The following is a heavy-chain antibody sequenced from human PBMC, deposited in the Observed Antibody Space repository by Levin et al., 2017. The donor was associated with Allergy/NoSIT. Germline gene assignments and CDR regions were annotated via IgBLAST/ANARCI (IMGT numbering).Heavy chain of an antibody. J-gene: IGHJ6*02. Sequence: PGGSLRLSCAASGFTFSSYAMSWVRQAPGKGLEWVSAISGSGGSTYYADSVKGRFTISRDNSKNTLYLQMNSLRAEDTAVYYCACTSSTYYYYGMDVWGQGTTVTVSS. V-gene: IGHV3-23*01. CDR3: ACTSSTYYYYGMDV. D-gene: IGHD2-2*01. CDR2: ISGSGGST. CDR1: GFTFSSYA.